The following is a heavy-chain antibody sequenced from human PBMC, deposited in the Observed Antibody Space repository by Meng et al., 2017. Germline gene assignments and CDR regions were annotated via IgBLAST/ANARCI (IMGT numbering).Heavy chain of an antibody. CDR1: GGSISSSSYY. CDR2: IYYSGST. J-gene: IGHJ5*02. Sequence: LELQGSGPGLVRPSETLSLPCTVSGGSISSSSYYWGWIRQPPGKGLEWIGSIYYSGSTYYNPSLKSRVTISVDTSKNQFSLKLSSVTAADTAVYYCARDHRYSSGWWFDPWGQGTLVTVSS. V-gene: IGHV4-39*07. CDR3: ARDHRYSSGWWFDP. D-gene: IGHD6-19*01.